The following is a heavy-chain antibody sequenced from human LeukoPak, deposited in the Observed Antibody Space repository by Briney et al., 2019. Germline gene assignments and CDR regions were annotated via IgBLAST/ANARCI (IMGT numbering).Heavy chain of an antibody. CDR2: VSSGFHA. Sequence: PGGSLRLSCTASGFTLGSHDMHWVRQSPGQGLEWVAAVSSGFHAFFADSVQCRFTVSREDARKSLYLQINSLRAEDTAVYYCAKDGYDILTGYYAFDIWGQGTMVTVSS. CDR3: AKDGYDILTGYYAFDI. V-gene: IGHV3-13*01. CDR1: GFTLGSHD. J-gene: IGHJ3*02. D-gene: IGHD3-9*01.